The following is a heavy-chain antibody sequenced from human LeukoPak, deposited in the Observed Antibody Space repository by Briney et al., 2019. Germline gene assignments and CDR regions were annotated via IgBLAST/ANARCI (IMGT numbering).Heavy chain of an antibody. J-gene: IGHJ4*02. CDR3: ARETDSSSWYFDY. V-gene: IGHV3-30-3*01. CDR1: GFTFSSYA. D-gene: IGHD6-13*01. Sequence: GGSLRLSCAASGFTFSSYAMHWVRQAPGKGLEWVAVISYDGSNKYYADSVKGRFTISRDSSKNTLYLQMNSLRAKDTAVYYCARETDSSSWYFDYWGQGTLVTVSS. CDR2: ISYDGSNK.